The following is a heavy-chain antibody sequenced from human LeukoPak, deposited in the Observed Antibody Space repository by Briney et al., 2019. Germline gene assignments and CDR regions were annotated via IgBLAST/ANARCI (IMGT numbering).Heavy chain of an antibody. CDR3: ARIVGATSWVNWFDP. J-gene: IGHJ5*02. CDR1: GGTFSIYA. V-gene: IGHV1-69*13. CDR2: IIPIFGTA. Sequence: SVKVSCKASGGTFSIYAISWVRQAPGQGLEWMGGIIPIFGTANYAQKFQGRVTITADESTNTAYMELSSLRSEDTAVYYCARIVGATSWVNWFDPWGQGTLVSVSS. D-gene: IGHD1-26*01.